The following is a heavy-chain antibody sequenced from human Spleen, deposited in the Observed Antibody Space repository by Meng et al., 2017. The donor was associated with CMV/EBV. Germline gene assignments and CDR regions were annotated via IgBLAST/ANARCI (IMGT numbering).Heavy chain of an antibody. CDR3: AVVQWGSGVPGDY. Sequence: AVGFTFYAYTMHLVRQAPGKGLEWVSLISWDGGSTFYADSVKGRFTISRDNSKNSLYLQMNSLRTEDTALYYCAVVQWGSGVPGDYWGQGTLVTVSS. CDR2: ISWDGGST. V-gene: IGHV3-43*01. D-gene: IGHD3-10*01. J-gene: IGHJ4*02. CDR1: GFTFYAYT.